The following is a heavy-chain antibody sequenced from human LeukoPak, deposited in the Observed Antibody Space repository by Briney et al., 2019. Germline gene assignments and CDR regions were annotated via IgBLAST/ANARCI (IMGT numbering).Heavy chain of an antibody. D-gene: IGHD3-10*01. CDR2: IYYSGST. CDR3: ARTRYYYNSRSYGAPCYFDY. J-gene: IGHJ4*02. Sequence: SETLSLTCAVSGGSISSNSYYWGWIRQPPGKGLEWIGSIYYSGSTYYNPSLKSRVTISVDTSKNQFSLKLSSVTAADTAVYYCARTRYYYNSRSYGAPCYFDYWGQGTLVTVSS. V-gene: IGHV4-39*01. CDR1: GGSISSNSYY.